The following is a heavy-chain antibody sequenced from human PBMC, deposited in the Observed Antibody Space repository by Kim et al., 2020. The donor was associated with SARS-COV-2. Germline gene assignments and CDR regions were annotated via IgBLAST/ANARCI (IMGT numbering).Heavy chain of an antibody. J-gene: IGHJ4*02. CDR2: IRSKADGGTA. CDR3: TTDYERIGGLCDGETCYPASL. V-gene: IGHV3-15*01. D-gene: IGHD2-21*01. Sequence: GGSLRLSRAASGFTFTKVWLSWVRQAPGKGLEWVGRIRSKADGGTADYAAPVKGRFTISRDDSKNTLYLQMNGLRAEDTAFYHCTTDYERIGGLCDGETCYPASLWGQGTLVTVSS. CDR1: GFTFTKVW.